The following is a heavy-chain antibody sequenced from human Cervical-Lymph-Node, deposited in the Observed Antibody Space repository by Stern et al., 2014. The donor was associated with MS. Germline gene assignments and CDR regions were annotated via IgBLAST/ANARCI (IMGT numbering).Heavy chain of an antibody. CDR3: ARQTTAWASDV. V-gene: IGHV5-51*01. D-gene: IGHD1-14*01. CDR2: IYPGDSEP. Sequence: VQLVESGAELIRPGESLKISCKGSGFKFSIYWIAWVRQMPGKDLEWMGIIYPGDSEPRYSPSFQGQVTMSADKSPSTAYLQWSSLNASDTAMYFCARQTTAWASDVWGQGTLVTVSS. CDR1: GFKFSIYW. J-gene: IGHJ4*02.